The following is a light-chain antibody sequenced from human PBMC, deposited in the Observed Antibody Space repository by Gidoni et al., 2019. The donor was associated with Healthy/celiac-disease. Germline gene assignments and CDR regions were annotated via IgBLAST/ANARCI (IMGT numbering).Light chain of an antibody. J-gene: IGKJ5*01. CDR2: DAS. CDR1: QSVSSY. V-gene: IGKV3-11*01. CDR3: QQRSNWPPRIT. Sequence: EIVLTQSPATLSLSPGERATLSCRASQSVSSYLAWYQQNTGQAPRLLIYDASNRATGIPARFSGSGSGTDFTLTISSLEPEDFAVYYCQQRSNWPPRITFGQGTRLEIK.